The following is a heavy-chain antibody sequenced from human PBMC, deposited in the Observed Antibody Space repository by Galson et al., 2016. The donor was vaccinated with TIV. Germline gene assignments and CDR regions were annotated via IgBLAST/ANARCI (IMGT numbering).Heavy chain of an antibody. J-gene: IGHJ4*02. CDR2: ISSSNSYI. D-gene: IGHD5-24*01. Sequence: SLRLSCAASGFSFSSYTMNWVRQAPGKGLEWVSSISSSNSYISYADSVKGRFTISRDNAKNSLYLQMNSLRAADTAVYYCAREGRGRDGFNFFEQWGQGTLVTVSS. CDR3: AREGRGRDGFNFFEQ. V-gene: IGHV3-21*01. CDR1: GFSFSSYT.